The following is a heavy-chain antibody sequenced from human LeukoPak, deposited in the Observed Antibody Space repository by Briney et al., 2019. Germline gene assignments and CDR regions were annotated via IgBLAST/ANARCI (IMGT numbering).Heavy chain of an antibody. V-gene: IGHV3-30*01. J-gene: IGHJ3*02. CDR1: GFTFSSYA. CDR3: ARGGTYYYDSSGYEDAFDI. Sequence: GSLRLSCAASGFTFSSYAMHWVRQAPGKGLEWVAVISYDGSNKYYADSVKGRFTISRDNSKNTLYLQMNSLRAEDTAVYYCARGGTYYYDSSGYEDAFDIWGQGTMVTVSS. CDR2: ISYDGSNK. D-gene: IGHD3-22*01.